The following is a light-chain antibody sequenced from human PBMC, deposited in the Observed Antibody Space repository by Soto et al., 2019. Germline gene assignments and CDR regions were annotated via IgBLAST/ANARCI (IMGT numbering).Light chain of an antibody. CDR3: QQYNSYSRT. Sequence: DIQMTQSPSSLSASVGDSVTITCRASQNVNSSLHWYQQKPGKAPKLLIYDASSLESGVPSRFSGSGSGTEFTLTISSLQPDDFATYYCQQYNSYSRTFGQGTKVDIK. J-gene: IGKJ1*01. CDR2: DAS. CDR1: QNVNSS. V-gene: IGKV1-5*01.